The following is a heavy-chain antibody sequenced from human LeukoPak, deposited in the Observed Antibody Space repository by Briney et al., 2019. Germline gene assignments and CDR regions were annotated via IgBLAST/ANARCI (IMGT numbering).Heavy chain of an antibody. CDR1: GFTVDDYG. CDR2: INWNGGST. Sequence: PGGSLRLSCAASGFTVDDYGMSWVRQAPGKGLEWVSGINWNGGSTGYADSVKGRFTISRDNAKNPLYLQMNSLRAEDTALYYCARHMVRGATSYYYYYMDVWGKGTTVTVSS. CDR3: ARHMVRGATSYYYYYMDV. J-gene: IGHJ6*03. V-gene: IGHV3-20*04. D-gene: IGHD3-10*01.